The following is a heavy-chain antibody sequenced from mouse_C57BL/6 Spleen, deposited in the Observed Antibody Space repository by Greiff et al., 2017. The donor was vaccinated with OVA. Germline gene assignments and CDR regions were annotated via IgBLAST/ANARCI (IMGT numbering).Heavy chain of an antibody. Sequence: QVHVKQSGPGLVQPSQSLSITCTVSGFSLTSYGVHWVRQSPGKGLEWLGVIWSGGSTDYNAAFISRLSISKDNSKSQVFFKMNSLQADDTAIYYCAVIYYYGSSPHYYAMDYWGQGTSVTVSS. CDR1: GFSLTSYG. J-gene: IGHJ4*01. CDR2: IWSGGST. V-gene: IGHV2-2*01. CDR3: AVIYYYGSSPHYYAMDY. D-gene: IGHD1-1*01.